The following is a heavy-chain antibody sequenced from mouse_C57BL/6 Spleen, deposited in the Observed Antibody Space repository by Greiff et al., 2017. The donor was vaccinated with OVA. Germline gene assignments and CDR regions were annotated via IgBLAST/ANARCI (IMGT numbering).Heavy chain of an antibody. CDR3: ARRNWDERGFAY. D-gene: IGHD4-1*01. V-gene: IGHV1-81*01. Sequence: VQLQESGAELARPGASVKLSCKASGYTFTSYGISWVKQRTGQGLEWIGEIYPRSGNTYYNEKFKGKATLTADKSSSTAYMELRSLTSEDSAVYFCARRNWDERGFAYWGQGTLVTVSA. J-gene: IGHJ3*01. CDR1: GYTFTSYG. CDR2: IYPRSGNT.